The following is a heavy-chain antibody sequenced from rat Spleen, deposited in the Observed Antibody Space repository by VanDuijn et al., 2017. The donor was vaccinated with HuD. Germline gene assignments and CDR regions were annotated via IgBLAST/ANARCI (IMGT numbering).Heavy chain of an antibody. D-gene: IGHD1-6*01. CDR1: GFTFSNYG. CDR2: ISPSGGST. CDR3: AREADKPFHYFDY. Sequence: EVQLVESGGGLVQPGRSLKISCAASGFTFSNYGMHWIRQAPTKGLDWVASISPSGGSTHYPDSVKGRFTVSRDNAKGTLFLQMDSLKSEDTATCYCAREADKPFHYFDYWGQGVMVTVSS. J-gene: IGHJ2*01. V-gene: IGHV5-19*01.